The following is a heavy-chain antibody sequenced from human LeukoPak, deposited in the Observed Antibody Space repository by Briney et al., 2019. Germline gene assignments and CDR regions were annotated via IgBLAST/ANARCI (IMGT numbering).Heavy chain of an antibody. CDR3: ARDLTDPPYYYYYIDV. V-gene: IGHV3-21*01. Sequence: GGSLRLSCAASGFTFSSYSMNWVRQAPGKGLEWVSSISSSSSYIYYADSVKGRFTISRDNAKNSLYLQMNSLRAEDTAVYYCARDLTDPPYYYYYIDVWGKGTTVTTSS. J-gene: IGHJ6*03. CDR2: ISSSSSYI. CDR1: GFTFSSYS.